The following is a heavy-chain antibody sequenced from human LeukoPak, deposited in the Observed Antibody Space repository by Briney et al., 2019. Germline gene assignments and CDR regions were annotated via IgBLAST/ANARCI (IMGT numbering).Heavy chain of an antibody. Sequence: ASVKVSCKASGYTFTSYYMHWVRQAPGQGLEWMGIINPSGGSTSYAQKFQGRVTMTRDTSTSTVYMELSSLRSEDTAVYYCARDGMGGRIRDAFDIWGQGTMVTVSS. CDR3: ARDGMGGRIRDAFDI. D-gene: IGHD3-16*01. J-gene: IGHJ3*02. CDR1: GYTFTSYY. V-gene: IGHV1-46*01. CDR2: INPSGGST.